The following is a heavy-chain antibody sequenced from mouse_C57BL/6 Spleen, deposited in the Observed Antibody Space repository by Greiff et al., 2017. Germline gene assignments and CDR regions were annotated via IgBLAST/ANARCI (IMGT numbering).Heavy chain of an antibody. CDR3: ARSYPFDYAMDY. V-gene: IGHV1-64*01. CDR1: GYTFTSSW. Sequence: QVQLQQPGAELVKPGASVKLSCKASGYTFTSSWMHWVKQSPGQGLEWIGMIHPNSGSTNYNEKFKSKAILTVDQSSSTAYMQLSSLTSEDSAVYYCARSYPFDYAMDYWGQGTSVTVSS. J-gene: IGHJ4*01. CDR2: IHPNSGST. D-gene: IGHD1-1*01.